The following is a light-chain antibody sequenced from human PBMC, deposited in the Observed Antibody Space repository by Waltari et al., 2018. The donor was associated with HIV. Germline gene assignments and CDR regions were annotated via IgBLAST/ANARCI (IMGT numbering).Light chain of an antibody. CDR1: QNVFSD. CDR2: GAS. CDR3: QQYKTWPLT. Sequence: ETVMTQSPGTLSVSPGGRATLSCRASQNVFSDLAWYHQKPGQPPRLLIFGASKRATDVPSRFGGSGSGTEFTRAIISRQTEDYGLYHCQQYKTWPLTCGQGTRVEI. J-gene: IGKJ1*01. V-gene: IGKV3-15*01.